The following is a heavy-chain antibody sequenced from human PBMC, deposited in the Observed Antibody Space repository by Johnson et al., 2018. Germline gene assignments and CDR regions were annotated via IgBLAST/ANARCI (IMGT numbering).Heavy chain of an antibody. CDR3: AKAGITAPYYYYGMDV. D-gene: IGHD1-14*01. J-gene: IGHJ6*02. CDR2: ISGSGGST. CDR1: GFTFSSYA. Sequence: VQSGGSLRLSCAASGFTFSSYAMSWVRQAPGKGLEWVSAISGSGGSTYYADSVKGRFTISRDNSKNTLYLQMNSLRAEDTAVYYRAKAGITAPYYYYGMDVWGQGTTVTVSS. V-gene: IGHV3-23*01.